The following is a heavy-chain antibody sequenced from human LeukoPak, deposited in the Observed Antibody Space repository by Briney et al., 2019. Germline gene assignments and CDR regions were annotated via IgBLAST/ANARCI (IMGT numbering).Heavy chain of an antibody. CDR2: INHSGRT. J-gene: IGHJ4*02. Sequence: SETLSLTCAVSGESFIGYFWTWIRQPPGKGLEWIGEINHSGRTSYNPSLKSRLSISVDMSENQFSLRLTSVTAADTAVYYCARTSGFFDRIGSHQQNPYYFEYWGQGSLVTVSS. CDR3: ARTSGFFDRIGSHQQNPYYFEY. D-gene: IGHD2-2*01. V-gene: IGHV4-34*01. CDR1: GESFIGYF.